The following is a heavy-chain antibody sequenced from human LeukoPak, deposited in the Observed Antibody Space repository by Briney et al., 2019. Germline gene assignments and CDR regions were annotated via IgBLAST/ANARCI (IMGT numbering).Heavy chain of an antibody. V-gene: IGHV4-34*01. CDR1: GGSLSGYY. CDR2: INHSGST. CDR3: ARHQRLLLWFGELFPYFDY. Sequence: SETLSLTCAVYGGSLSGYYWSWIRQPPGKGLEWIGEINHSGSTNYNPSLKSRVTISVDTSKNQFSLKLSSVTAADTAVYYCARHQRLLLWFGELFPYFDYWGQGTLVTVSS. D-gene: IGHD3-10*01. J-gene: IGHJ4*02.